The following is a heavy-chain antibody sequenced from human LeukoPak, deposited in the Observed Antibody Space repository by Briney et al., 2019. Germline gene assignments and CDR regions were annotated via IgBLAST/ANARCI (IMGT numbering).Heavy chain of an antibody. V-gene: IGHV3-21*01. Sequence: TGGSLRLSCAASGFTFNSYNMNWVRQAPGKGLEWVSSITSSSTYMYYADSVKGRFTIFRDNARNSLYLQMDNLRVEDTGVYYCTRDLGTGRPHDFWGQGTLVTVSS. CDR1: GFTFNSYN. J-gene: IGHJ4*02. D-gene: IGHD3/OR15-3a*01. CDR2: ITSSSTYM. CDR3: TRDLGTGRPHDF.